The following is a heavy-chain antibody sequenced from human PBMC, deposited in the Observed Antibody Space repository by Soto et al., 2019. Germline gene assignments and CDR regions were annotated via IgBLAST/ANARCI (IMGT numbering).Heavy chain of an antibody. CDR1: GFTFSNAW. V-gene: IGHV3-15*01. D-gene: IGHD6-13*01. CDR2: IKSKTDGGTT. J-gene: IGHJ6*02. Sequence: GGSLRLSCAASGFTFSNAWMSWVRQAPGKGLEWVGRIKSKTDGGTTDYAAPVKGRFTISRDDSKNTLYLQMNSLRAEDTAVYYCARPREAAAGARQAYYYYYYGMDVWGQGTTVTVSS. CDR3: ARPREAAAGARQAYYYYYYGMDV.